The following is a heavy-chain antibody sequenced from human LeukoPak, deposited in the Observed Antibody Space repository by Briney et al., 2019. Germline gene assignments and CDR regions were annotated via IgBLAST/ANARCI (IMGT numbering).Heavy chain of an antibody. J-gene: IGHJ4*02. D-gene: IGHD3-16*02. CDR3: ARAFQSLGGLSLPDY. CDR2: IHPSTGNP. Sequence: ASVKVSCKASGYTFTSYAMNWVRQAPGQGLEWMGWIHPSTGNPTYAQGFTGRFVFSLDTSVSTTYLQISSLKAEDTAVYFCARAFQSLGGLSLPDYWGQGTLLTVSP. CDR1: GYTFTSYA. V-gene: IGHV7-4-1*02.